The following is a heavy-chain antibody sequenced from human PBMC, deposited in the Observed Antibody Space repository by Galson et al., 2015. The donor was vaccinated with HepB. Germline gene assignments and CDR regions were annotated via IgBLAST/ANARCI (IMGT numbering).Heavy chain of an antibody. CDR1: GYTFTSYG. CDR2: ISAYNGNT. V-gene: IGHV1-18*01. D-gene: IGHD6-19*01. CDR3: ARDSSGWFEGGLYDY. J-gene: IGHJ4*02. Sequence: SVKVSCKASGYTFTSYGISWVRQAPGQGLEWMGWISAYNGNTNYAQKLQGRVTMTTDTSTSTAYMELRSLRSDDTAVYYCARDSSGWFEGGLYDYWGQGTLVTVSS.